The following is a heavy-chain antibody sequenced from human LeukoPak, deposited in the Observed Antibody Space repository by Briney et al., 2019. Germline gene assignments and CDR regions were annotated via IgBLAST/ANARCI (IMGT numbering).Heavy chain of an antibody. CDR1: GGSLTGYS. J-gene: IGHJ6*03. Sequence: SETLSLTCAVHGGSLTGYSWPWVRQPPGEGLEWIGEINQVERAIYSPPLESRVSISLEASKNQFFLQLTSVAAADTAMYYCARGRATPSRLFFDYFFMDVWGPGTPVTVSS. CDR2: INQVERA. CDR3: ARGRATPSRLFFDYFFMDV. D-gene: IGHD2-15*01. V-gene: IGHV4-34*01.